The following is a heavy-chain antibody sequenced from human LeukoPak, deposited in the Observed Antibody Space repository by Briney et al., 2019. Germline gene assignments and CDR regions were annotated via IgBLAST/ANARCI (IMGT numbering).Heavy chain of an antibody. CDR1: GGSISSSSYY. Sequence: SETLSLTCTVSGGSISSSSYYWGWIRQPPGKGLEWIGSIYYSGSTYYNPSLKSRVTISVDTSKNQFSLKLSSVSAADTAVYYCTRGLPSFDYWGQGTLVTVSS. CDR2: IYYSGST. CDR3: TRGLPSFDY. V-gene: IGHV4-39*01. J-gene: IGHJ4*02. D-gene: IGHD2-15*01.